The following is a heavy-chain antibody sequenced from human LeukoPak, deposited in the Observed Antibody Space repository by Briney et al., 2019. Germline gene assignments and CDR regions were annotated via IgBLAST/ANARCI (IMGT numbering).Heavy chain of an antibody. CDR3: ARDRVYSYGFDY. Sequence: PSETLSLTCTVSGGSISSSSYYWGWIRQPPGKGLEWIGSIYYSGSTYYNPSLKSRVTISVDTSKNQFSLKLSSVTAADTAAYYCARDRVYSYGFDYWGQGTLVTVSS. J-gene: IGHJ4*02. V-gene: IGHV4-39*07. CDR2: IYYSGST. CDR1: GGSISSSSYY. D-gene: IGHD5-18*01.